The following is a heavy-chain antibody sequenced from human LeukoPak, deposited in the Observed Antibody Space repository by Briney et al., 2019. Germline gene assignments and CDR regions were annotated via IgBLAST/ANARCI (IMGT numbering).Heavy chain of an antibody. CDR1: GFTVSSNY. CDR2: IDQDGRDK. Sequence: GGSLRLSCAASGFTVSSNYMSWVRQAPGKGLEWVATIDQDGRDKFSVDSVKGRFTISRDNARNSMYLQMKSLRVEDTAVYYCAKTSLGWLDPWGQGALVTVSS. D-gene: IGHD7-27*01. CDR3: AKTSLGWLDP. V-gene: IGHV3-7*01. J-gene: IGHJ5*02.